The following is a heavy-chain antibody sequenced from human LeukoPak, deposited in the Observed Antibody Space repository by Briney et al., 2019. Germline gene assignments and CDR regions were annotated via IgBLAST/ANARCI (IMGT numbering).Heavy chain of an antibody. J-gene: IGHJ6*03. CDR1: GGTFSSYA. CDR2: IIPIFGTA. CDR3: ARGRGTGVYYGSGSYYYYYMDV. Sequence: SVKVSCKASGGTFSSYAISWVRQAPGQGLEWMGGIIPIFGTANYAQKFQGRVTITADKSTSTAYMELSSLRSEDTAVYYCARGRGTGVYYGSGSYYYYYMDVWGKGTTVTVSS. D-gene: IGHD3-10*01. V-gene: IGHV1-69*06.